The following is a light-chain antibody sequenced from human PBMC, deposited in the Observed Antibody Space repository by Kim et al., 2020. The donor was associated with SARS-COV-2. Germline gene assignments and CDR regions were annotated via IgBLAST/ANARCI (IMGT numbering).Light chain of an antibody. J-gene: IGKJ4*01. V-gene: IGKV3-11*01. CDR2: DVS. Sequence: SLPPGNPATLSCRSRQSVDTSVAVYQLKPGQSPRLIIFDVSRSVTGTPARFSGTVSGTDFTLTISSLEPEDVALYFCHHRSLWTPTCGGETKVEI. CDR3: HHRSLWTPT. CDR1: QSVDTS.